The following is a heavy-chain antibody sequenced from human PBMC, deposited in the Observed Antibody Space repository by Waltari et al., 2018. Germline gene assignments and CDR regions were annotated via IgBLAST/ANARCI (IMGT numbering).Heavy chain of an antibody. CDR3: ARQVIGVAGRGVGAFDI. Sequence: QVQLQESGPGLLKPSETLSLTCAVSGYSISSGSYLVWIWLPPGTGLEWIGIIYHSGSTYYNPSLKSRVTISVDTSKNQFSLKLSSVTAADTAVYYCARQVIGVAGRGVGAFDIWGQGTMVTVSS. V-gene: IGHV4-38-2*01. CDR1: GYSISSGSY. D-gene: IGHD3-3*01. J-gene: IGHJ3*02. CDR2: IYHSGST.